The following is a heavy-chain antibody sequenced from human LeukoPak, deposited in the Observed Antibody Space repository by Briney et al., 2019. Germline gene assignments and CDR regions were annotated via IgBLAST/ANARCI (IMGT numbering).Heavy chain of an antibody. Sequence: GSSVKVSCKASGGTFSSYAISWVRQAPGQGLEWMGEIIPIFGTANYAQKFQGRVTITADESTSTAYMELSSLRSEDTAVYYCAREDRAYYYDSSGYYFDAFDIWGQGTVVTVSS. CDR2: IIPIFGTA. CDR1: GGTFSSYA. J-gene: IGHJ3*02. CDR3: AREDRAYYYDSSGYYFDAFDI. V-gene: IGHV1-69*01. D-gene: IGHD3-22*01.